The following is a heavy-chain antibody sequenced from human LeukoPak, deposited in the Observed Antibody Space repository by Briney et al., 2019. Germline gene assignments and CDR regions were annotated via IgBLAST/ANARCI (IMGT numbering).Heavy chain of an antibody. CDR1: GGSISSSNW. J-gene: IGHJ4*02. Sequence: SGTLSLTCAVSGGSISSSNWWSWVRQPPGKGLERIGEIYHSGSTNYNPSLKSRVTISVDKSKNQFSLKLSSVTAADTAVYYCATMHSSGWYGVLSYWGQGTLVTVSS. CDR3: ATMHSSGWYGVLSY. V-gene: IGHV4-4*02. D-gene: IGHD6-19*01. CDR2: IYHSGST.